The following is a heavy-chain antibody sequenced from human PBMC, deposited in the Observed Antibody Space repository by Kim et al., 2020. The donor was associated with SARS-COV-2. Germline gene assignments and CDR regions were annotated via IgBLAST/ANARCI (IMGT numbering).Heavy chain of an antibody. J-gene: IGHJ6*02. D-gene: IGHD2-2*01. CDR1: GFTFSSYW. CDR2: IKQDGSEK. CDR3: ARDRRYCSSTSCNYYYYGMDV. Sequence: GGSLRLSCAASGFTFSSYWMSWVRQAPGKGLEWVANIKQDGSEKYYVDSVKGRFTISRDNAKNSLYLQMNSLRAEDTAVYYCARDRRYCSSTSCNYYYYGMDVWGQGTTVTVSS. V-gene: IGHV3-7*01.